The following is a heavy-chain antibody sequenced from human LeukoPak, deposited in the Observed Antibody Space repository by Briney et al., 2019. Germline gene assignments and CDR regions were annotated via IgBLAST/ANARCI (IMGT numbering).Heavy chain of an antibody. CDR1: GGSISSSSYY. CDR2: IYYSGCT. Sequence: SETLSLTCTVSGGSISSSSYYWGWIRQPPGKGLEWIGSIYYSGCTYYNPSLKSRVTISVDTSKNQFSLKLSSVTAADTAVYYCARHIGYCSSTSCPYYYYYMDVWGKGTTVTVSS. D-gene: IGHD2-2*01. V-gene: IGHV4-39*01. J-gene: IGHJ6*03. CDR3: ARHIGYCSSTSCPYYYYYMDV.